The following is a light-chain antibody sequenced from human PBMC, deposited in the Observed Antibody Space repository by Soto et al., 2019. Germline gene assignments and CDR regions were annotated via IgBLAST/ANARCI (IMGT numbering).Light chain of an antibody. CDR3: QQYSTLPHT. CDR2: GIS. V-gene: IGKV3-20*01. CDR1: QTVTNSF. J-gene: IGKJ2*01. Sequence: ENALTQSPGTLSLSPGERATLSCRASQTVTNSFFAWYQQKPGQPPRLLFHGISSRATGIPDRFSGSGFETDFTLTISCLEPEDFVLYYCQQYSTLPHTFGRGTKLEV.